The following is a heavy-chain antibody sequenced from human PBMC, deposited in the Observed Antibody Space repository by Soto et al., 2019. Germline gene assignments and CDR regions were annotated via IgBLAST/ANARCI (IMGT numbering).Heavy chain of an antibody. D-gene: IGHD3-22*01. CDR2: MNPNSGNT. Sequence: ASVKVSCKASGYTFTSYDINWVRQAPGQGLEWMGWMNPNSGNTGYAQKFQGRVTMTRNTSISTAYMELSSLRSEDTAVYYCARGYYYDRSGSRNWFDPWGQGTLVTVSS. J-gene: IGHJ5*02. CDR1: GYTFTSYD. V-gene: IGHV1-8*01. CDR3: ARGYYYDRSGSRNWFDP.